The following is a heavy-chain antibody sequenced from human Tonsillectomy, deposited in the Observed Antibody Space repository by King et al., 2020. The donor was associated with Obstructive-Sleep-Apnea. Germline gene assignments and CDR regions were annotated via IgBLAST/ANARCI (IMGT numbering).Heavy chain of an antibody. V-gene: IGHV4-39*07. D-gene: IGHD2-15*01. CDR3: ARDGGSWYYGMDV. Sequence: LQLQESGPGLVKPSETLSLTCTVSGGSISSSSYYWGWIRQPPGKGLEWIGSIYYSGSTYYNPSLKSRVTISVDTSKNQFSLKLGSVTAADTAVYYCARDGGSWYYGMDVWGQGTTVTVSS. CDR1: GGSISSSSYY. J-gene: IGHJ6*02. CDR2: IYYSGST.